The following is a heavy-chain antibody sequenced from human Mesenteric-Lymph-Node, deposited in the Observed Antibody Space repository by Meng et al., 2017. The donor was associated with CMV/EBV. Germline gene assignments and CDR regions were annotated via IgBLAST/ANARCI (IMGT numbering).Heavy chain of an antibody. CDR1: GGTFHSTA. V-gene: IGHV1-69*10. CDR2: IIPMFGVP. J-gene: IGHJ5*02. D-gene: IGHD6-13*01. Sequence: SVKVSCKVSGGTFHSTAISWVRQAPGQGLEWMGGIIPMFGVPKYTEKFQGRATFNADKSTGTAYMELRSLRSEDTAVYYCARGPLSIAAAGKSNWFDPWGQGTLVTVSS. CDR3: ARGPLSIAAAGKSNWFDP.